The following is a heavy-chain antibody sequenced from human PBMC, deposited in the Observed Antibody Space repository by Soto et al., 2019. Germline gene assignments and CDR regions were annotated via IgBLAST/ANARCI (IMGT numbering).Heavy chain of an antibody. Sequence: GGSLRFSCAASGFNFSSYWMCWFRQAPEKGLVWVSRLDSGGSSTTYADSVKGRFTISRDNAKNTLYLQMNALRAEDTAVYYCARWFTYGNFDYFDYWGQGTQVTVSS. D-gene: IGHD3-10*01. CDR2: LDSGGSST. V-gene: IGHV3-74*01. CDR1: GFNFSSYW. CDR3: ARWFTYGNFDYFDY. J-gene: IGHJ4*02.